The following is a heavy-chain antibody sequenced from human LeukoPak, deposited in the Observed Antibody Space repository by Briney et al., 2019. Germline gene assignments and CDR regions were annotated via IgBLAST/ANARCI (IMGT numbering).Heavy chain of an antibody. CDR3: AREHCSGGSCYSIYYYYYMDV. CDR1: GGSISSSSYY. Sequence: SETLSLTCTVSGGSISSSSYYWGWIRQPPGKGLEWIGSIYYSGSTYYNPSLKSRVTISVDTSRNQFSLKLSSATAADTAVYYCAREHCSGGSCYSIYYYYYMDVWGKGTTVTVSS. V-gene: IGHV4-39*07. CDR2: IYYSGST. J-gene: IGHJ6*03. D-gene: IGHD2-15*01.